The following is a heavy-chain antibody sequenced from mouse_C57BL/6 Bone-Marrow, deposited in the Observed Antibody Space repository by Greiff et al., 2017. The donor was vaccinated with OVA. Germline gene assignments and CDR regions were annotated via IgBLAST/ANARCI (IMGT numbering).Heavy chain of an antibody. Sequence: QVQLQQPGAELVKPGASVKLSCKASGYTFTSYWMQWVKQRPGQGLEWIGEIDPSDSYTNYNQKFKGKSTLTVDKSSSTAYMQLSSLTSEDSAVYYCARRDSGTKGYFDYWGQGTTLTVSS. CDR2: IDPSDSYT. CDR1: GYTFTSYW. D-gene: IGHD3-3*01. CDR3: ARRDSGTKGYFDY. V-gene: IGHV1-50*01. J-gene: IGHJ2*01.